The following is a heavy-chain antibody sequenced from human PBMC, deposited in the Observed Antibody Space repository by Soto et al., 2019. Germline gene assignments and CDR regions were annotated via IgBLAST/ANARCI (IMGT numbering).Heavy chain of an antibody. CDR3: VVEDLGMEV. V-gene: IGHV3-53*01. CDR1: GFTVSTNY. Sequence: GWSLRLSFAAYGFTVSTNYRTWVRQTPGKGLEWVSIIYSNGNTYYADSVKGRFTISRDNSKNTLYLQMNSLRVDDTAVYYCVVEDLGMEVWGQGTTVTVSS. CDR2: IYSNGNT. D-gene: IGHD2-15*01. J-gene: IGHJ6*02.